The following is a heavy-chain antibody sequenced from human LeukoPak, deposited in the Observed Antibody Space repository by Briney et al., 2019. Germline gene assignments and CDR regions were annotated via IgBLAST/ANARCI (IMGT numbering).Heavy chain of an antibody. Sequence: ASVKVSCKASGYTFTGYYMHWVRQAPGQGLEWMGWINPNSGGTNYAQKLQGRVTMTTDTSTSTAYMELRSLRSDDTAVYYCARDRTLTYYYDSSGPDLWYFDLWGRGTLVTVSS. V-gene: IGHV1-2*02. CDR2: INPNSGGT. J-gene: IGHJ2*01. D-gene: IGHD3-22*01. CDR1: GYTFTGYY. CDR3: ARDRTLTYYYDSSGPDLWYFDL.